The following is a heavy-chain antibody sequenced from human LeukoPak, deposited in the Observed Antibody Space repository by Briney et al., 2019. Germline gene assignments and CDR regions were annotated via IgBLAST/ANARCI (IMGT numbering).Heavy chain of an antibody. D-gene: IGHD4-17*01. CDR3: ARVGYGDYFDY. Sequence: PSQTLSLTCTVPGGSISSGSYYWSWIRQPAGKGLEWIGRIYTSGSTNYNPSLKSRVTISVDTSKNQFSLKLSSVTAADTAVYYCARVGYGDYFDYWGQGTLVTVSS. CDR2: IYTSGST. V-gene: IGHV4-61*02. J-gene: IGHJ4*02. CDR1: GGSISSGSYY.